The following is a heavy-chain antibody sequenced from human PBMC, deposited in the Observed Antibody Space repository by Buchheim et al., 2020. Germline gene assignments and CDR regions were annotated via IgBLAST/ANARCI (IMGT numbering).Heavy chain of an antibody. J-gene: IGHJ4*02. Sequence: EVQLLESGGGLVQPGGSLRLSCAASGFTFTSYAMSWVRQAPGKGLEWVSSISGSGGSTSYADSVKGRFTISRDNSKNTVYLQMNSLRAEDTAVYYCAKDRAARTFYSSSPNPYDYWGQGTL. CDR1: GFTFTSYA. V-gene: IGHV3-23*01. CDR2: ISGSGGST. D-gene: IGHD6-6*01. CDR3: AKDRAARTFYSSSPNPYDY.